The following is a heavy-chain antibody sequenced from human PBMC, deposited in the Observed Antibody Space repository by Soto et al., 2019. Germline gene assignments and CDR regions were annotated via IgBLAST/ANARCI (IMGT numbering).Heavy chain of an antibody. CDR3: ARGRIAAAGRNYGMDV. CDR1: GGSFSGYY. CDR2: INHSGST. J-gene: IGHJ6*02. Sequence: QVQLQQWGAGLLKPSETLSLTCAVYGGSFSGYYWSWIRQPPGKGLEWIGEINHSGSTNYNPSLKSRVTISVDTSKNQFSLKLSSVTAADTGVYYCARGRIAAAGRNYGMDVWGQGTTVTVSS. V-gene: IGHV4-34*01. D-gene: IGHD6-13*01.